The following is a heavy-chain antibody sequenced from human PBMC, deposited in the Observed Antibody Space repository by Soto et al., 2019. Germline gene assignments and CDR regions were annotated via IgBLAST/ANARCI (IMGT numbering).Heavy chain of an antibody. CDR1: GGTFSSYA. D-gene: IGHD1-1*01. J-gene: IGHJ5*02. Sequence: QVQLVQSGAEVKKPGSAVKVSCKASGGTFSSYAISWVRQAPGQGLEWMGGIIPIFGTANYAQKFQGRVTSTADESTSTAYMELSSLRSEDTAVYYCASGRRRSPNLFNWFDPWCQGTLVTVSS. CDR2: IIPIFGTA. CDR3: ASGRRRSPNLFNWFDP. V-gene: IGHV1-69*01.